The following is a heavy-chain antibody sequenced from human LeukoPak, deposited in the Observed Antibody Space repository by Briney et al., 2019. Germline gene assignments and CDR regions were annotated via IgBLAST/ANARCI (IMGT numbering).Heavy chain of an antibody. V-gene: IGHV1-69*04. CDR3: ARDQLIVVVTAAPNWFDP. CDR2: IIPILGIA. CDR1: GGTFSSYA. J-gene: IGHJ5*02. D-gene: IGHD2-21*02. Sequence: SVKVSCKASGGTFSSYAISWVRQAPGQGLEWMGRIIPILGIANYAQKFQGRVTITADKSTSTAYMELSSLRSEDTAVYYCARDQLIVVVTAAPNWFDPWGQGTLVTVSS.